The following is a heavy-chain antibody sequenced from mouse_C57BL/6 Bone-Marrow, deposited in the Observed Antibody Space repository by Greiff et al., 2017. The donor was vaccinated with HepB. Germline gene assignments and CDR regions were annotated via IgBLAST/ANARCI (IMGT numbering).Heavy chain of an antibody. J-gene: IGHJ3*01. D-gene: IGHD1-1*01. CDR2: IWSGGST. V-gene: IGHV2-2*01. Sequence: VQLQQSGPGLVQPSQSLSITCTVSGFSLTSYGVHWVRQSPGKGLEWLGVIWSGGSTDYNAAFISRLSISKDNSKSQVFFKMNSLQADDTAIYYCARIREFAYWGQGTLVTVSA. CDR3: ARIREFAY. CDR1: GFSLTSYG.